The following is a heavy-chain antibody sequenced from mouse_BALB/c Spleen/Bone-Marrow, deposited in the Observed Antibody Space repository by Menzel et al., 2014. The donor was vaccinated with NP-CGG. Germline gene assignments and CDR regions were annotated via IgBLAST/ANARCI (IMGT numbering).Heavy chain of an antibody. CDR3: TRWGTTVVAYYAMDY. CDR2: IDPSDSYT. V-gene: IGHV1S127*01. CDR1: GYTFTSYW. J-gene: IGHJ4*01. D-gene: IGHD1-1*01. Sequence: QVQLQQSGAELVKPGASVKMSCKASGYTFTSYWMHWVKQRPGQGLEWIGVIDPSDSYTSYNQKFKGKATLTVDTSSSTAYMQLSSLTSKDSAVYYCTRWGTTVVAYYAMDYWGQGTSVTVSS.